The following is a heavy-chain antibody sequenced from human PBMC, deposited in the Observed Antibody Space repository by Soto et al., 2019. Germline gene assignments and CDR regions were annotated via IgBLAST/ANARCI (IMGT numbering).Heavy chain of an antibody. CDR3: VRDGTKTLRDWFDP. V-gene: IGHV4-4*07. Sequence: SETLSLTCTVSGASISGFYWSWIRKSAGKGLEWIGRIYATGSTDYNPSLKSRVMMSVDTSKKQFSLKLRSVTAADTAVYYCVRDGTKTLRDWFDPWGQGISVTVSS. CDR1: GASISGFY. CDR2: IYATGST. J-gene: IGHJ5*02. D-gene: IGHD1-1*01.